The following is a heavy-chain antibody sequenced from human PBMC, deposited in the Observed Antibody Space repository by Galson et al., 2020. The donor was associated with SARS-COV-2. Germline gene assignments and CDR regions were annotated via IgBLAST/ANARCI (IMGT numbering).Heavy chain of an antibody. CDR2: IRYDGSNK. D-gene: IGHD7-27*01. V-gene: IGHV3-30*02. J-gene: IGHJ6*03. CDR3: AMGTDYYYYYMDV. CDR1: GFTFSSYG. Sequence: GGSLRLSCAASGFTFSSYGMHWVRQAPGKGLEWVAFIRYDGSNKYYADSVKGRFTISRDNSKNTLYLQMNSLRAEDTAVYYCAMGTDYYYYYMDVWGKGTTVTVSS.